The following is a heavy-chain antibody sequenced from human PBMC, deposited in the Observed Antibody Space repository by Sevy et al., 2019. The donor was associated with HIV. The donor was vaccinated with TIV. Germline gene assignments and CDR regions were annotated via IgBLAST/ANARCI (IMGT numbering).Heavy chain of an antibody. Sequence: GGSLRLSCAASGFSFSSFYMTWIRQAPGKGLQWVAYISSSGQTTYYADSVKGRFVVSRDNAKNSLFLHIDSLRAEDTGVFFCARIPDLSPPNYGMDLWGQGTTVTVSS. CDR3: ARIPDLSPPNYGMDL. CDR1: GFSFSSFY. D-gene: IGHD3-3*01. V-gene: IGHV3-11*01. CDR2: ISSSGQTT. J-gene: IGHJ6*02.